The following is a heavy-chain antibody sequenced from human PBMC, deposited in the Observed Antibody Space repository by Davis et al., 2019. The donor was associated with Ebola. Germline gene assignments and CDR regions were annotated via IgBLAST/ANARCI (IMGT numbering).Heavy chain of an antibody. J-gene: IGHJ6*02. D-gene: IGHD2-2*01. CDR3: ARGVAAEDIVVVPAARGIYYYDMDV. Sequence: GGSLRLSCAASGFTFSSYAMSWVRQAPGKGLEWVSAISGSGGSTYYADSVKGRFTISRDNSKNTLYLQMNSLRAEDTAVYYCARGVAAEDIVVVPAARGIYYYDMDVWGQGTTVTVSS. CDR1: GFTFSSYA. CDR2: ISGSGGST. V-gene: IGHV3-23*01.